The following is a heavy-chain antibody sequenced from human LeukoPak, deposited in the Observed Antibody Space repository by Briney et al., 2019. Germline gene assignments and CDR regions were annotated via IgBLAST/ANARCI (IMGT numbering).Heavy chain of an antibody. J-gene: IGHJ4*02. Sequence: GGSLRLSCAASGFPFSSYGMHWVRPAPGKGLEWVAFIRYDGSNKYYADSVKGRFTISRDNSKNTLYLQMNSLRAEDTAVYYCATLVARWNYYKRADYWGQGTLVTVSS. CDR3: ATLVARWNYYKRADY. V-gene: IGHV3-30*02. CDR1: GFPFSSYG. D-gene: IGHD1-7*01. CDR2: IRYDGSNK.